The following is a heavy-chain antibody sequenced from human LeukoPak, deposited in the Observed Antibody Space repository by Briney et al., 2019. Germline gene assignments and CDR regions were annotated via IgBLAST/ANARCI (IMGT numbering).Heavy chain of an antibody. Sequence: PSETLSLTCTVSGGSISSGGYYWSWIRQHPGTGLEWIGHIYYSGSTYYNPSLMSRLTISVDTSKNQFSLKLSSVTAADTAVYYCARGSGSNWFDPWGQGILVTVSS. J-gene: IGHJ5*02. D-gene: IGHD1-26*01. CDR2: IYYSGST. CDR3: ARGSGSNWFDP. V-gene: IGHV4-31*03. CDR1: GGSISSGGYY.